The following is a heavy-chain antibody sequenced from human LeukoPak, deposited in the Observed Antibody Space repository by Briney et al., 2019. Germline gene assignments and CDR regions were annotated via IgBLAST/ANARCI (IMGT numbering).Heavy chain of an antibody. Sequence: PGRSLRLSCTASGFTFGDYAMSWVRQAPGKGLEWVGFIRSKAYGGTTEYAASVKGRFTISRDDSKSIAYLHMNSLKTEDTAVYYCTRDPLSNLAVAGPPRDYWGQGTLVTVSS. CDR2: IRSKAYGGTT. CDR3: TRDPLSNLAVAGPPRDY. J-gene: IGHJ4*02. D-gene: IGHD6-19*01. CDR1: GFTFGDYA. V-gene: IGHV3-49*04.